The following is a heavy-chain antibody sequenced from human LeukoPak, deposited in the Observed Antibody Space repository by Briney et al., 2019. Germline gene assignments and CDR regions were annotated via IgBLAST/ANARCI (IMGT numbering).Heavy chain of an antibody. Sequence: ASVKVSCKASGYTFTGYYMHWVRQAPGQGLEWMGWINPNSGGTNYAQKFQGRVTMTRDTSTSTVYMELSSLRSEDTAVYYCARALGELGYYYGMDVWGQGTTVTVSS. D-gene: IGHD3-10*01. CDR1: GYTFTGYY. J-gene: IGHJ6*02. V-gene: IGHV1-2*02. CDR2: INPNSGGT. CDR3: ARALGELGYYYGMDV.